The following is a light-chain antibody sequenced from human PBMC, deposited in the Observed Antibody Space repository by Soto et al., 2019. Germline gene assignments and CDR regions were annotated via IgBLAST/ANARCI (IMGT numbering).Light chain of an antibody. J-gene: IGKJ4*01. CDR1: QSISNY. V-gene: IGKV1-39*01. CDR3: QQSYSTPQA. CDR2: AAS. Sequence: DIQMTQSPSSLSASVGDRVTITCRASQSISNYLNWYQQKPGKAPNLLIYAASTLQSGVPSRFSGGGSGTDFTLTISSLQPEDFATYSCQQSYSTPQAFGGGTKVDIK.